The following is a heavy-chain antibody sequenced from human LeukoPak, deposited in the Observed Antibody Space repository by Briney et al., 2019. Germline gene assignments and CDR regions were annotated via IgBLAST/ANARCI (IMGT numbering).Heavy chain of an antibody. V-gene: IGHV3-30-3*01. CDR1: GXTFTTYT. CDR3: ARRSIADSSAFDY. D-gene: IGHD3-22*01. J-gene: IGHJ4*02. CDR2: ISYDGNNK. Sequence: PGGSLRLSCAASGXTFTTYTMHWVRQAPGKGLEWVALISYDGNNKYYADSVKGRFTISRDNSKNTLYLQVSSLRPEDAAVYYCARRSIADSSAFDYWGQGTLVTVSS.